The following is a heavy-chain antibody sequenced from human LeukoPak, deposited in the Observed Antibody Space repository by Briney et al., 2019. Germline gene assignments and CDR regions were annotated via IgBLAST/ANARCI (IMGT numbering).Heavy chain of an antibody. J-gene: IGHJ4*02. CDR2: IYYSGST. V-gene: IGHV4-39*07. Sequence: SETLSLTCTVSGGSISSSSYYGGWIRQPPVKGLGWIGSIYYSGSTYYNPSLKSRVTISVDTSKNQFSLKLSSVTAADTAVYYCARESANYYDSSAYYARDYWGQGTLVTVSS. D-gene: IGHD3-22*01. CDR1: GGSISSSSYY. CDR3: ARESANYYDSSAYYARDY.